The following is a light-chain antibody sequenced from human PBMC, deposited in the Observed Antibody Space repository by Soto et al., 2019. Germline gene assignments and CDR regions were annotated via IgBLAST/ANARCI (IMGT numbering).Light chain of an antibody. CDR3: SSYTSSSTYV. CDR1: SSDVGSYNY. Sequence: QPVLTQPASVSGSDGQSITISCTGTSSDVGSYNYVSWYQQHPGKAPKLMIYDVSNRPSGVSNRFSGSKSGNTASLTISGLQGDDEADYYCSSYTSSSTYVFGTGTKVTVL. V-gene: IGLV2-14*03. CDR2: DVS. J-gene: IGLJ1*01.